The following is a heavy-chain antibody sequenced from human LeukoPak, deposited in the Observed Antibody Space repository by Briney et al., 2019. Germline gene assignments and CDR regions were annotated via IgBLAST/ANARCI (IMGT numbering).Heavy chain of an antibody. CDR1: GFTFSSYA. D-gene: IGHD6-6*01. V-gene: IGHV3-64D*06. CDR3: VKGGQYSADALDI. J-gene: IGHJ3*02. CDR2: INNNGGIT. Sequence: GGSLRLSCSASGFTFSSYAMHWVRQAPGKGLEFVSAINNNGGITYYADSMKGRFTISRDNSKNTLYLQMSSLRSEDTAAYYCVKGGQYSADALDIWGQGTMVTVSS.